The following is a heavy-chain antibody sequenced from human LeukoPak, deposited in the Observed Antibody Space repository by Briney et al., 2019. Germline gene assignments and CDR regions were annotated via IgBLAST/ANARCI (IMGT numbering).Heavy chain of an antibody. J-gene: IGHJ4*02. D-gene: IGHD5-18*01. CDR3: AREVLDTAMALGY. CDR2: IYSGGTT. V-gene: IGHV3-66*01. Sequence: GGSLRLSCAASGFTFSHYEMNWVRQAPGKGLEWVSIIYSGGTTYYADSVKGRFTISRDNSKNTLYLQMNSLRAEDTAVYYCAREVLDTAMALGYWGQGTLVTVSS. CDR1: GFTFSHYE.